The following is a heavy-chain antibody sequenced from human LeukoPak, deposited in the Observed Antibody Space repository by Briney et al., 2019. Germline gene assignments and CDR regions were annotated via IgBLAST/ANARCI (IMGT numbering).Heavy chain of an antibody. CDR2: IIPIFRTA. D-gene: IGHD6-6*01. CDR1: GYTFTGYY. Sequence: SVKVSCKASGYTFTGYYMHWVRQAPGQGLEWMGGIIPIFRTANYAQKFQGRVTITTDESTSAAYMELSSLRSEDTAMYYCAREDISSTSGAGSFDMWGQGTMVTVS. CDR3: AREDISSTSGAGSFDM. J-gene: IGHJ3*02. V-gene: IGHV1-69*05.